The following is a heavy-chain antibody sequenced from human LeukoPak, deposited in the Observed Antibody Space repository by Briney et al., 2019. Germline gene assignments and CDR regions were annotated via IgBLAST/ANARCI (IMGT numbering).Heavy chain of an antibody. V-gene: IGHV4-39*01. Sequence: SETLSLTCTVSGGSISSSSYYWGWIRQPPGRGLEWIGSIYYSGSTYYNPSLKSRVTISVDTSKNQFSLKPSSVTAADTAVYYCARLADDAFDIWGQGTMVTVSS. CDR3: ARLADDAFDI. CDR2: IYYSGST. CDR1: GGSISSSSYY. D-gene: IGHD2-15*01. J-gene: IGHJ3*02.